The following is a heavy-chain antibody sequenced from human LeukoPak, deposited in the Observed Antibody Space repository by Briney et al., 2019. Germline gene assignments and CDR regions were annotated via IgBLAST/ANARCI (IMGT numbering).Heavy chain of an antibody. J-gene: IGHJ3*02. V-gene: IGHV4-38-2*01. CDR1: GYSISSGYY. CDR2: IYHSGST. D-gene: IGHD3-16*01. CDR3: ARLWGIGAGI. Sequence: SETLSLTCAVSGYSISSGYYWGWIRQPPGKGLEWIGSIYHSGSTYYNPSLKSRVTISVDTSKNQFSLYLSSVTAADTAVNYCARLWGIGAGIWGQGTMVTVSS.